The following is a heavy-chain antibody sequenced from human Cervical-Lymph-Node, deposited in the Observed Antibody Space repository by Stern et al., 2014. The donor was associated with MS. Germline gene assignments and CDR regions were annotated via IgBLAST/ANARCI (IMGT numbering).Heavy chain of an antibody. Sequence: VQLVQSGAEVKKPGASVKVSCKASGYTFTSHYMHWVRQAPGQGLEWVGIINPSGDSASYAQKFQDRVTMTRDTSTSTVYMELSSLRSEDTAVYYCASGTGSKRPTGNYWGQGTLVTVSS. V-gene: IGHV1-46*01. CDR3: ASGTGSKRPTGNY. CDR1: GYTFTSHY. CDR2: INPSGDSA. J-gene: IGHJ4*02. D-gene: IGHD3/OR15-3a*01.